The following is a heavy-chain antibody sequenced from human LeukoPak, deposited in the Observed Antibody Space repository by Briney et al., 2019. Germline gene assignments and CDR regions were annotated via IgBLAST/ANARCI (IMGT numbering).Heavy chain of an antibody. Sequence: GGSLRLSCAASDFTFSAYWMSWVRQAPGKGLEWVANIKEDGTETYYVDSVKGRFTISRDNAKNSLYLQMNSLRVEDTAVYYCAKEGRSLQTYWGQGTLVTVSS. D-gene: IGHD5-24*01. V-gene: IGHV3-7*03. CDR1: DFTFSAYW. CDR2: IKEDGTET. J-gene: IGHJ4*02. CDR3: AKEGRSLQTY.